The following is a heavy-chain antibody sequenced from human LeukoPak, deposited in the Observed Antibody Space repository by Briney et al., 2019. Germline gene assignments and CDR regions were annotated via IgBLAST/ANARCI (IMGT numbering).Heavy chain of an antibody. V-gene: IGHV3-9*03. CDR3: AKDVSLGYCSGGSCSAHFDY. CDR2: ISWNSGSI. CDR1: GFTFDDYA. Sequence: PGRSLRLSCAASGFTFDDYAMHWVRQAPGKGLEWVSGISWNSGSIAYANSVKGRFTISRDNAKNSLYLQMNSLRPEDMALYYCAKDVSLGYCSGGSCSAHFDYWGRRTLVTVSS. J-gene: IGHJ4*02. D-gene: IGHD2-15*01.